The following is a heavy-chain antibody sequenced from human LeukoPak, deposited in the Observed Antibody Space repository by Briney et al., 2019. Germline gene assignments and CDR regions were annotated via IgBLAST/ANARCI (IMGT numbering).Heavy chain of an antibody. CDR3: ARDQYGGDYYDSSGEY. CDR1: GGSISSGDYY. Sequence: PSQTLSLTCTVSGGSISSGDYYWSWICQPPGKGLEWIGYIYYSGSTYYNPSLKSRVTISVDTSKNQFSLKLSSVTAADTAVYYCARDQYGGDYYDSSGEYWGQGTLVTVSS. V-gene: IGHV4-30-4*01. CDR2: IYYSGST. J-gene: IGHJ4*02. D-gene: IGHD3-22*01.